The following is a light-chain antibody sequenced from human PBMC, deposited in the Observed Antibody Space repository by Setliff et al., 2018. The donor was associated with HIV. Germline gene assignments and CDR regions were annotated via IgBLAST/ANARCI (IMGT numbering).Light chain of an antibody. CDR2: DVS. J-gene: IGLJ1*01. Sequence: QSVLAQPASVSGSPGQSITISCTGTSSDVGGYNHVSWYQQHPGEAPRLLIYDVSYRPSGISRRFSGSKSGSTASLTISGLQTEDEADYYCSSYTDNSTLDAFGTGTKVTVL. CDR1: SSDVGGYNH. CDR3: SSYTDNSTLDA. V-gene: IGLV2-14*03.